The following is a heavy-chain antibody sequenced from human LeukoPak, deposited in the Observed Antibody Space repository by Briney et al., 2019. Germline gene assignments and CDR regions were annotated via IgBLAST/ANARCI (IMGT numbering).Heavy chain of an antibody. CDR2: IYPGDSDT. Sequence: GESLKISCKGSGYSFTSYWIGWVRQTPGKGLEWMGIIYPGDSDTRYSPSFQGQATISADKSISTAYLQWSSLKASDTAMYYCARGKVYGLDYYYYGMDVWGQGTTVTVSS. CDR3: ARGKVYGLDYYYYGMDV. J-gene: IGHJ6*02. D-gene: IGHD2/OR15-2a*01. CDR1: GYSFTSYW. V-gene: IGHV5-51*01.